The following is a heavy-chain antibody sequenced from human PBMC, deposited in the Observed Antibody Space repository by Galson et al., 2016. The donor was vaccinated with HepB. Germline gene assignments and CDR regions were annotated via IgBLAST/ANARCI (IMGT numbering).Heavy chain of an antibody. V-gene: IGHV3-48*01. D-gene: IGHD3-16*01. J-gene: IGHJ3*01. Sequence: SLRLSCAASGFSFNYYAMNWVRQTPGKGLEWVSYISSTSSTIYYADSVNGRFTISRDNANNSLYLHMNSLRAEDTAIYYCARDKGAGDAFDLWGQGTMVSVSS. CDR1: GFSFNYYA. CDR2: ISSTSSTI. CDR3: ARDKGAGDAFDL.